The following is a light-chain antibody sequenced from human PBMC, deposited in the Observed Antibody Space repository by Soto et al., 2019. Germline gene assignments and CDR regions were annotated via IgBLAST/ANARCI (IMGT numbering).Light chain of an antibody. CDR1: QTVPSNY. J-gene: IGKJ5*01. CDR2: GAS. Sequence: EIVLKQSPGTLSLPPGDRATVSCRAGQTVPSNYVAWYQHKPGRGTRLLIYGASKRAPATPDRFSGSGSGTDFTLTISRLEPEDFAVYYCQHYGGSSYTFGQGTRLEI. CDR3: QHYGGSSYT. V-gene: IGKV3-20*01.